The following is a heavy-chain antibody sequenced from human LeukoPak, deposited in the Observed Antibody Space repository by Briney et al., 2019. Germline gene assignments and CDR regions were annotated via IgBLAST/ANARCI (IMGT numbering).Heavy chain of an antibody. CDR3: ARCRSYYDFWSARDV. CDR2: IYPGDSDT. Sequence: GESLKISCKGSGCSFTYYWIGWVRQVPGKGLEWMGIIYPGDSDTRYSPSFQGRVTISADKSISTAYLQWSSLKASDTAIYYCARCRSYYDFWSARDVWGKGTTVTVSS. J-gene: IGHJ6*04. D-gene: IGHD3-3*01. V-gene: IGHV5-51*01. CDR1: GCSFTYYW.